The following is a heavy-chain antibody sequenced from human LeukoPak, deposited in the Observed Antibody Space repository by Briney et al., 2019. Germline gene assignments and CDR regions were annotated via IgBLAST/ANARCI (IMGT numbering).Heavy chain of an antibody. CDR1: GFTFSSYA. D-gene: IGHD2-2*01. J-gene: IGHJ6*04. CDR3: ARALREDLVVVPAAPPYYYGMDV. Sequence: GGSLRLSCAASGFTFSSYAMSWVRQAPGKGLEWVSAISGSGGSTYYADSVKGRFTISRDNSKNTLYLQMNSLRAEDTAVYYCARALREDLVVVPAAPPYYYGMDVWGKGTTVTVSS. V-gene: IGHV3-23*01. CDR2: ISGSGGST.